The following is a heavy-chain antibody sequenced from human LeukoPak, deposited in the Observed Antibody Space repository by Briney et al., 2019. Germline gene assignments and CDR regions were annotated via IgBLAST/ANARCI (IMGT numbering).Heavy chain of an antibody. CDR2: IYTSGST. D-gene: IGHD6-19*01. J-gene: IGHJ4*02. V-gene: IGHV4-4*07. CDR1: GGSISSYY. Sequence: SETLSLTCTVSGGSISSYYWSWIRQPAGKGLEWIGRIYTSGSTNYNPPLKSRVTMSVDTSKNQFSLKLSSVTAADTAVYYCARANSSGWYRVYYFDYWGQGTLVTVSS. CDR3: ARANSSGWYRVYYFDY.